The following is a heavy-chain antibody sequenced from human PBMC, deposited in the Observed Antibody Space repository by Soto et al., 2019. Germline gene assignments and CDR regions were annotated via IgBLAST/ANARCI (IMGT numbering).Heavy chain of an antibody. V-gene: IGHV4-59*01. CDR1: GGSISSYY. Sequence: QVQLQESGPGLVKPSETLSLTCTVSGGSISSYYWSWIRQPPGKGLEWIGFIYYSESTNYNPSLQSRVTISVATSKNQFSLRLTSVTAADTAVYYCARAVEMYASGWYYFDYWGQGPLVTVSS. D-gene: IGHD6-19*01. CDR2: IYYSEST. J-gene: IGHJ4*02. CDR3: ARAVEMYASGWYYFDY.